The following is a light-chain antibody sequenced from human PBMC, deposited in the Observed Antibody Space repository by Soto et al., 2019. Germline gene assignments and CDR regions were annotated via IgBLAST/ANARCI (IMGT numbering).Light chain of an antibody. CDR3: QHRPNWPLT. CDR2: DAS. V-gene: IGKV3-11*01. J-gene: IGKJ4*01. Sequence: EIVLTQSPATLSLSPGERATLSCRASQSISSHLVWYQQKLGQAPRLLIYDASNRATGIPARFSGSGSGTDFTLPISSLEPEDFAVYYCQHRPNWPLTFGGGTRVEIK. CDR1: QSISSH.